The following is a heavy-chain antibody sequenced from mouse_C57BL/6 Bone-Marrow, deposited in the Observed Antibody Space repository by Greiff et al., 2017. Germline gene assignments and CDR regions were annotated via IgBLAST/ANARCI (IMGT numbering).Heavy chain of an antibody. CDR3: ARVLRPYCDY. CDR1: GYTFTSYW. V-gene: IGHV1-64*01. D-gene: IGHD1-1*01. J-gene: IGHJ2*01. Sequence: QVQLQQPGAELVKPGASVTLSCKASGYTFTSYWMHWVKQRPGQGLEWIGMIHPNSGSTNYNEKFKSKATLTVDKSSSTAYMQLSSLTAEDSAVYDCARVLRPYCDYWGQGTTRTGAS. CDR2: IHPNSGST.